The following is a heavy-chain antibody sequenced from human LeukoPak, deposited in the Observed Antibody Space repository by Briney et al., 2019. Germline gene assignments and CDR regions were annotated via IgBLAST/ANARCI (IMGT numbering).Heavy chain of an antibody. CDR1: GYTFPAYY. D-gene: IGHD2-2*01. CDR2: INPNSGGT. Sequence: GASVKVSCKASGYTFPAYYMHWVRQAPGQGLEWMGRINPNSGGTNYAQNFRGRVTMTRDTSISTAYMELSSLRSDDTAVYYCARDDYCSSTNCYGPDYWGQGTLGTVSS. CDR3: ARDDYCSSTNCYGPDY. J-gene: IGHJ4*02. V-gene: IGHV1-2*06.